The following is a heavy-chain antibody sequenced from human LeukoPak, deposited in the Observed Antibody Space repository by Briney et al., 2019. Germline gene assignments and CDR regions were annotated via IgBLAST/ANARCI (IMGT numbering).Heavy chain of an antibody. CDR1: GFTFGVYW. V-gene: IGHV3-7*01. D-gene: IGHD3-10*01. J-gene: IGHJ4*02. CDR2: VKRDESEK. Sequence: PGGSLRLSCAASGFTFGVYWMSWVRQAPGKGLEWVANVKRDESEKYYVDSVKGRFTISRDNAKNSLYLQMNSLRAEDTAVYYCASFGYGSGSNQFFDYWGQGTLVTVSS. CDR3: ASFGYGSGSNQFFDY.